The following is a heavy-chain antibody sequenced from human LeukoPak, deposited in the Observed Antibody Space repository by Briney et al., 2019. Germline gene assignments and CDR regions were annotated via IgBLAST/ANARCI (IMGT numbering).Heavy chain of an antibody. V-gene: IGHV3-53*01. CDR2: IYSGGST. CDR1: GFTVSSNY. D-gene: IGHD3-16*01. Sequence: PGGSLRLSCAASGFTVSSNYMSWVRQAPGKGLEWVSVIYSGGSTYYADSVKGRYTISRDNAKNSLYLQMNSLRAEDTAVYYCARRHSAYYFDYWGQGTLVTVSS. J-gene: IGHJ4*02. CDR3: ARRHSAYYFDY.